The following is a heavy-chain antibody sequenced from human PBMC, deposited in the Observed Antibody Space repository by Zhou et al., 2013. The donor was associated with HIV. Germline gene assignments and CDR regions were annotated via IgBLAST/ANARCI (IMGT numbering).Heavy chain of an antibody. CDR3: GRVVFDRSDL. J-gene: IGHJ5*02. CDR2: IIPMFGTT. V-gene: IGHV1-69*15. Sequence: QVQLVQSGAEVRKPGSSVEVSCKASGGTFSNYAINWVRQAPGQGLEWMGRIIPMFGTTNYAQKFQGRVTISADESTGTVYMDLSNLRSDDTAVYYCGRVVFDRSDLWGQGTLVTVSS. CDR1: GGTFSNYA. D-gene: IGHD2-21*01.